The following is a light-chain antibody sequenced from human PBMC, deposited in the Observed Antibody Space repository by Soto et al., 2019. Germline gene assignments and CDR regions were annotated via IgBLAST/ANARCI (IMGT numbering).Light chain of an antibody. CDR2: EVS. Sequence: QSALTQPPSASGSPGQSVTISCTGTSSDVGGYNYVSWYQQHPGKAPKLMIYEVSKRPSGVPDRFSGSKSGNTASLTVYGLQAEHEADYYCSSYAGSNNHGFGTGTKLTV. V-gene: IGLV2-8*01. J-gene: IGLJ1*01. CDR1: SSDVGGYNY. CDR3: SSYAGSNNHG.